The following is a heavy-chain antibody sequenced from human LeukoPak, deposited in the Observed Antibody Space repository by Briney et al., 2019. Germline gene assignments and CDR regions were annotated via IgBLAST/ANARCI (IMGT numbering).Heavy chain of an antibody. V-gene: IGHV3-21*01. CDR3: ARDTLYYDSSGYYPEPNWFDP. J-gene: IGHJ5*02. D-gene: IGHD3-22*01. Sequence: GGSLRLSCAASGFTFSSYSMNWVRQAPGKGLEWVSSISSSSSYIYYADSVKGRFTISRDNAKNSLYLQMNSLRAEDTAVYYCARDTLYYDSSGYYPEPNWFDPWGQGTLVTVSS. CDR1: GFTFSSYS. CDR2: ISSSSSYI.